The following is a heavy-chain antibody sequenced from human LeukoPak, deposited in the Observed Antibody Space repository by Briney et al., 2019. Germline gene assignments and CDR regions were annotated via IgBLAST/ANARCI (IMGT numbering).Heavy chain of an antibody. CDR1: GFSVSYNY. V-gene: IGHV3-66*01. Sequence: PGGSLRLSCAASGFSVSYNYMSWVRQAPARGLEWVSVIYAGGDTYADSVKGRFTISRDNSKNTVYLQMHSLRADDTAVYYCARISGTLCFDLWGLGTLVTVSS. D-gene: IGHD1-7*01. CDR2: IYAGGDT. J-gene: IGHJ4*02. CDR3: ARISGTLCFDL.